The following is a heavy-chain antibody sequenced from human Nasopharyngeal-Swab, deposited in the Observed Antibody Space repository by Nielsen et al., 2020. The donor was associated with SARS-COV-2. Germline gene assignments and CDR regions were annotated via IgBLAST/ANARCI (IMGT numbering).Heavy chain of an antibody. CDR3: ARGNWNLDF. D-gene: IGHD1-1*01. Sequence: GILKISCAASGFTLSSYWMTWVRQAPGKGLEWVANIKEDGGEKYYVDSVKGRFTISRDNAKNSLHLQMNSLRAEDTALYYCARGNWNLDFWGQGTLVTVSS. J-gene: IGHJ4*02. V-gene: IGHV3-7*03. CDR2: IKEDGGEK. CDR1: GFTLSSYW.